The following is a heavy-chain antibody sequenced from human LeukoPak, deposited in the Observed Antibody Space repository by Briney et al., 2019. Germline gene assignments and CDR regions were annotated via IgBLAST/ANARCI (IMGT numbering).Heavy chain of an antibody. CDR1: GFNFNSYT. V-gene: IGHV3-7*03. CDR3: AREGASGYEACFDY. CDR2: IKQDGSEK. Sequence: GGSLRLSCAASGFNFNSYTMNWVRQAPGKGLEWVANIKQDGSEKYYVDSVKDRFTISRDNAKNSLYLQMNSLRAEDTAVYYCAREGASGYEACFDYWGQGTLVTVSS. J-gene: IGHJ4*02. D-gene: IGHD5-12*01.